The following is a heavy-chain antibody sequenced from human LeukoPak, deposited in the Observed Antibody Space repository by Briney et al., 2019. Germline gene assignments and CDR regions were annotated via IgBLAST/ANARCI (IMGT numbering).Heavy chain of an antibody. Sequence: PGGSLRLSCAASGFTFSSYGMSWVRQAPGKGLEWVSAISGSGGSTYYADSVKGRFTISRDNSKNTLYLQMNSLRAEDTAVYYCAKESGSYSKIGLDPWGQGTLVTVSS. CDR1: GFTFSSYG. CDR2: ISGSGGST. J-gene: IGHJ5*02. V-gene: IGHV3-23*01. D-gene: IGHD1-26*01. CDR3: AKESGSYSKIGLDP.